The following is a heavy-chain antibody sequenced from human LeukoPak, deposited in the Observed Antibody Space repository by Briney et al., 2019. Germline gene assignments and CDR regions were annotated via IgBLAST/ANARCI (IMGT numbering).Heavy chain of an antibody. V-gene: IGHV1-69*05. CDR2: IIPIFGTA. CDR3: ASSSMTLRGFDY. Sequence: SVKVSCKASGGTFSSYAISWVRQAPGQGLEWMGGIIPIFGTANYAQKFQGRVTTTTDESTSTAYMELSGLRSEDTAVYYCASSSMTLRGFDYWGQGTLVTVSS. CDR1: GGTFSSYA. J-gene: IGHJ4*02. D-gene: IGHD2/OR15-2a*01.